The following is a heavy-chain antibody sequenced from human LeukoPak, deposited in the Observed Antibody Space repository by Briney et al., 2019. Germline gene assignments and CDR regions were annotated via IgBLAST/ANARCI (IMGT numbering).Heavy chain of an antibody. CDR2: ISTSSSYI. J-gene: IGHJ4*02. CDR3: ARGRPNIAATDPYFDY. Sequence: GGSLRLSCAVSGFTFSSYSMNWVRQAPGKGLEWVSSISTSSSYIDYADSVKGRFTISRDNAKNSLYLQMSSLRTEDTAVYYCARGRPNIAATDPYFDYWGRGTLVTVSS. V-gene: IGHV3-21*01. CDR1: GFTFSSYS. D-gene: IGHD6-13*01.